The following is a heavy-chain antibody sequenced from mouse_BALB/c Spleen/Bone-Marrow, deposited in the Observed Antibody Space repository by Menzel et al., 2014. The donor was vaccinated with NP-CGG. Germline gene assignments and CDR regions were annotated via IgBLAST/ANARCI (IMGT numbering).Heavy chain of an antibody. Sequence: EVQRVESGAELVRPGASVKLSCTASGFNIXDIYMHWVKQRPEQGLEWIGRIDPANGNTKYDPKFQGKASITADTSSNTAYLQLSSLTSEDTAVYYCASYVYGYYFDYWGQGTTLTVSS. V-gene: IGHV14-3*02. CDR1: GFNIXDIY. CDR3: ASYVYGYYFDY. D-gene: IGHD2-2*01. J-gene: IGHJ2*01. CDR2: IDPANGNT.